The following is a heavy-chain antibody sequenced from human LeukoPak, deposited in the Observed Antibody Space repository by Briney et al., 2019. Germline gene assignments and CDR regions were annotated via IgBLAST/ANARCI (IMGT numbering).Heavy chain of an antibody. V-gene: IGHV3-74*01. CDR3: AGEVSYSFDWLDP. Sequence: GGSLRLSCAASGFTFSSYWMHWVRQAPGKGLVWVSRINSDGSSISYADSVKGRFTISRDNAKNTLYLQMNSLRAEDTAVYYCAGEVSYSFDWLDPWGQGTLVTVSS. J-gene: IGHJ5*02. D-gene: IGHD2-21*01. CDR2: INSDGSSI. CDR1: GFTFSSYW.